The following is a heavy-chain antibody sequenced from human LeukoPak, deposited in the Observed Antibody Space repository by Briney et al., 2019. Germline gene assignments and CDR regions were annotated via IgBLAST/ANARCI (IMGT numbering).Heavy chain of an antibody. Sequence: SETLSLTCTVSGGSISSYYWSWIRQPPGKGLEWIGRIYTSGSTNYNPSLKSRVTISVDTSKNQFSLKLNSVTAADTAVYYCARIYSSSWFLNWFDPWGQGTLVTVSS. V-gene: IGHV4-4*07. CDR3: ARIYSSSWFLNWFDP. D-gene: IGHD6-13*01. J-gene: IGHJ5*02. CDR2: IYTSGST. CDR1: GGSISSYY.